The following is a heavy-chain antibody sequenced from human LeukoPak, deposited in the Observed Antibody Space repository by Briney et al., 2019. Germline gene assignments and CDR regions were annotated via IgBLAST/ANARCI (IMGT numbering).Heavy chain of an antibody. V-gene: IGHV4-4*07. CDR3: ARDPGSMVRGVTTYFDY. J-gene: IGHJ4*02. CDR1: GGSISSYY. CDR2: IYTSGST. D-gene: IGHD3-10*01. Sequence: SETLSLTCTVSGGSISSYYWSWIRQPAGKGVEWIGRIYTSGSTNYNPSLKSRVTMSVDTSKNQFSLKLSSVTAADTAVYYCARDPGSMVRGVTTYFDYWGQGTLVTVSS.